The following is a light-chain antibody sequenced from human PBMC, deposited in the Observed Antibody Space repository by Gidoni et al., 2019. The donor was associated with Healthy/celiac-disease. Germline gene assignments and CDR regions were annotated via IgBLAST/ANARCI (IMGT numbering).Light chain of an antibody. Sequence: DIVLTQSPGTLSLSPGERATLACRASQSVSSTYLAWFQQKPGQAPRLLIYGASSRATGIPDRFSGSGSGTGFTLTISRLEPEDFAVYYCQQYDSSPPEYTFGQGTKLEIK. V-gene: IGKV3-20*01. CDR3: QQYDSSPPEYT. J-gene: IGKJ2*01. CDR2: GAS. CDR1: QSVSSTY.